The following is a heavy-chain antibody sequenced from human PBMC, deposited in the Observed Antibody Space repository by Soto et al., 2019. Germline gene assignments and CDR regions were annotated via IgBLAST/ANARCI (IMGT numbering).Heavy chain of an antibody. Sequence: PDTLSLTCTFSGGSISTSSWNCTLQAPGKGLEWIGCVYYTGNTNYNPALKSRGTMSLDTSKNQFSLKLSSVTAAETAVDCCGRRVQTNTVITQETSFPPSGQGTRVTVSS. V-gene: IGHV4-59*08. J-gene: IGHJ5*02. CDR3: GRRVQTNTVITQETSFPP. D-gene: IGHD3-10*01. CDR2: VYYTGNT. CDR1: GGSISTSS.